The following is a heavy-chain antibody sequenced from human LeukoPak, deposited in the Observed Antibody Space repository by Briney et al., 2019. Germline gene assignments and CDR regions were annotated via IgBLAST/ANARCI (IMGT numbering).Heavy chain of an antibody. CDR1: GFTVSSNY. V-gene: IGHV3-66*02. CDR2: IYSGGST. Sequence: GGSLRLSCAASGFTVSSNYMSWVRQAPGKGLEWVSVIYSGGSTYYADSVKGRFTISRDNSKNTLHLQMNSLRAEDTAVYYCARSSGWYQPIDYWGQGTLVTVSS. J-gene: IGHJ4*02. D-gene: IGHD6-19*01. CDR3: ARSSGWYQPIDY.